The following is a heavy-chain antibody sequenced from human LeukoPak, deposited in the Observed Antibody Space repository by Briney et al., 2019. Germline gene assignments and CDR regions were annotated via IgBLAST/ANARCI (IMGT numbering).Heavy chain of an antibody. Sequence: SETLSLTCTVSGGSISSSSYYWGWIRRPPGKGLEWIGSIYYSGSTYYNPSLKSRVTISVDTSKNQFSLKLSSVTAADTAVYYCASKDGGGDGYNYVDYWGQGTLVTVSS. CDR3: ASKDGGGDGYNYVDY. D-gene: IGHD5-24*01. CDR1: GGSISSSSYY. V-gene: IGHV4-39*01. CDR2: IYYSGST. J-gene: IGHJ4*02.